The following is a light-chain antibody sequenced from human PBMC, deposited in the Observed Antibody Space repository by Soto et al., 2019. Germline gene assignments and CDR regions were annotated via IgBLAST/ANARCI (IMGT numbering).Light chain of an antibody. CDR1: SSNIGRNY. CDR3: AAWDDSLSGWV. Sequence: QSVLTQPPSASGTPGERCTISCSGSSSNIGRNYVYWYQQLPGTAPKLLIDRNNQRPSAVPERFSGAKSGTSASLAISGLWSEDDADYYCAAWDDSLSGWVFGGGTKLTVL. CDR2: RNN. V-gene: IGLV1-47*03. J-gene: IGLJ3*02.